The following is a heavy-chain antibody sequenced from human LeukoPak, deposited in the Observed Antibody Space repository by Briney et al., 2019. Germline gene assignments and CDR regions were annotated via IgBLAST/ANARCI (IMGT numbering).Heavy chain of an antibody. V-gene: IGHV3-48*01. J-gene: IGHJ6*03. D-gene: IGHD3-3*01. Sequence: GGSLRLSCAASGFTFSSYSMNWVRQAPGKGLEWVSYISSSSSTIYYADSVKGRFTISRDNAKNSLYLQMNSPRSEDTAVYYCAADRGITIFGVTTSRDYYYMDVWGKGTTVTVSS. CDR1: GFTFSSYS. CDR3: AADRGITIFGVTTSRDYYYMDV. CDR2: ISSSSSTI.